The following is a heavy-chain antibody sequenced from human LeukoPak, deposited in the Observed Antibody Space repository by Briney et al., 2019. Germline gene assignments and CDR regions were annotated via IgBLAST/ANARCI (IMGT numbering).Heavy chain of an antibody. D-gene: IGHD1-20*01. CDR2: IYQSGNS. J-gene: IGHJ4*02. CDR3: ARSPSRYNWNFDY. Sequence: SETLSLTCAVSGYSLSSGYYWGWIRQPPGKGLEWIGSIYQSGNSYQKSSLKSRLTLSVDTSKNHFSLKVRSVTAADTAVYYCARSPSRYNWNFDYWGQGILVIVSS. CDR1: GYSLSSGYY. V-gene: IGHV4-38-2*01.